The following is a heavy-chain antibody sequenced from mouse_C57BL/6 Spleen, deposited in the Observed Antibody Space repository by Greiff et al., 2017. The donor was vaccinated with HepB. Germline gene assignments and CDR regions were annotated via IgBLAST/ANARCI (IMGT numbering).Heavy chain of an antibody. J-gene: IGHJ2*01. Sequence: EVKLMESGGGLVKPGGSLKLSCAASGFTFSDYGMHWVRQAPEKGLEWVAYISSGSSTIYYADTVKGRFTISRDNAKNTLFLQMTSLRSEDTAMYYCARSEQVGDYDYWGQGTALTVSS. CDR1: GFTFSDYG. V-gene: IGHV5-17*01. D-gene: IGHD3-1*01. CDR3: ARSEQVGDYDY. CDR2: ISSGSSTI.